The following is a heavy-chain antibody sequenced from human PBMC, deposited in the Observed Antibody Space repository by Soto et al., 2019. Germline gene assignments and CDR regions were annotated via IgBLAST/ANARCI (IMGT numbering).Heavy chain of an antibody. CDR3: AKETDGVDDY. V-gene: IGHV3-30*18. Sequence: QVQLVESGGGVVQPGRSLSLACAASGFTFSSYGMHWVRQAPGKGLEWVAVISYDGSNKYYADSVKGRFTISRDNSKNTLYLQMNSLRAEDTAVYYCAKETDGVDDYWGQGTLVTVSS. CDR1: GFTFSSYG. D-gene: IGHD4-17*01. J-gene: IGHJ4*02. CDR2: ISYDGSNK.